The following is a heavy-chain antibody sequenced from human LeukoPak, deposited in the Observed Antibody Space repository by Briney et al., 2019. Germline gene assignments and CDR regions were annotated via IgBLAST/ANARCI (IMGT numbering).Heavy chain of an antibody. CDR2: IKQDGSEK. CDR1: GFTFSSYW. V-gene: IGHV3-7*01. D-gene: IGHD2-2*02. CDR3: ARARLGYCSSTSCYKAFYFDY. Sequence: PGGSLRLSCAASGFTFSSYWMSWVRQAPGKGLEWVANIKQDGSEKYYVDSVKGRFTISRDNAKNSLYLQMNSLRAEDTAVYYCARARLGYCSSTSCYKAFYFDYWGQGTLVTVSS. J-gene: IGHJ4*02.